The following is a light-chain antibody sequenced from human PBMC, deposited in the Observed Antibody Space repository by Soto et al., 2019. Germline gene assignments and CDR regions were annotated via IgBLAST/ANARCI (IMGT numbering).Light chain of an antibody. CDR2: AAS. CDR1: QGISNY. CDR3: QTSGT. J-gene: IGKJ3*01. V-gene: IGKV1-27*01. Sequence: DIQMTQSPSSLSASVGDRVTITCRASQGISNYLAWYQQKPGKVPKLLIYAASTLQSGVPSRFRGSGSGPDFTLTIRRLQHEDVATYYCQTSGTFGRGTKVDIK.